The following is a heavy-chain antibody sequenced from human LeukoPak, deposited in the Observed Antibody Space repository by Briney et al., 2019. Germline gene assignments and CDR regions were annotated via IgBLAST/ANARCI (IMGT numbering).Heavy chain of an antibody. V-gene: IGHV4-30-4*08. CDR3: AREVEPAAILVGHAFDI. CDR1: GGSISSGDYY. CDR2: IYYSGST. Sequence: SQTLSLTCTVSGGSISSGDYYWSWIRQPPGKGLEWIGYIYYSGSTYYNPSLKSRVTISVDTSKNQFSLKLSSVTAADTAVYYCAREVEPAAILVGHAFDIWGQGTMVTVSS. J-gene: IGHJ3*02. D-gene: IGHD2-2*02.